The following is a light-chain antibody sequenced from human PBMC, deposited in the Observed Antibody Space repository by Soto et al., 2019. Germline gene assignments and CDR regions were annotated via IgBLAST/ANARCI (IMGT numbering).Light chain of an antibody. CDR2: GAS. CDR1: QSVSSSY. J-gene: IGKJ5*01. V-gene: IGKV3-20*01. Sequence: EIVLTQSPGTLSLSPGERATLSCRASQSVSSSYLAWYQQKPGQAPRLLIYGASSSATGIPDRFSGSGSGTDFPLTISRLEPEDLAVYYCQQYGSSPITFGQGTRLEIK. CDR3: QQYGSSPIT.